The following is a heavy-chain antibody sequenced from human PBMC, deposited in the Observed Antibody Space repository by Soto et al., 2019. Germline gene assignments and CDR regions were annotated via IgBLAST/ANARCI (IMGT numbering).Heavy chain of an antibody. V-gene: IGHV4-31*03. D-gene: IGHD4-17*01. J-gene: IGHJ6*02. CDR2: IYYSGST. CDR1: GGSISSGGYY. CDR3: ARDQRANPALYGDSLGELYGMDV. Sequence: QVQLQESGPGLVKPSQTLSLTCTVSGGSISSGGYYWSWIRQHPGKGLEWIGYIYYSGSTYYNPSLKSRVTISVDTSKNQFSLKLSSVTAADTAVYYCARDQRANPALYGDSLGELYGMDVWGQGTTVTVSS.